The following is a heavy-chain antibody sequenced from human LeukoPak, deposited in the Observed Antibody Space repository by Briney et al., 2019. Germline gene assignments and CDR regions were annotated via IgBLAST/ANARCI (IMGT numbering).Heavy chain of an antibody. D-gene: IGHD1-26*01. V-gene: IGHV4-4*07. J-gene: IGHJ4*02. CDR3: ARVSGSYLNPFDY. Sequence: PSETLSLTYTVSGGSINSYYWTWIRQPAGKGLEWIGRIYTGGSTNYNPSLESRVTMSVDTSKNQFSLKLSSVTAADTAVYYCARVSGSYLNPFDYWGQGTLVTASS. CDR2: IYTGGST. CDR1: GGSINSYY.